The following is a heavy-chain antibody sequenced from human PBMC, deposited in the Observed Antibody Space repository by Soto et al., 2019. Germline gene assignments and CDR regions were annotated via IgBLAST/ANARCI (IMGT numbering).Heavy chain of an antibody. CDR1: GGTFSSYA. CDR2: IIPIFGTA. V-gene: IGHV1-69*06. CDR3: ARGIRAQTTVTTGEFDP. J-gene: IGHJ5*02. D-gene: IGHD4-4*01. Sequence: SVKVSCKASGGTFSSYAISWVRQAPGQGLEWMGGIIPIFGTANYAQKFQGRVTITADKSTSTAYMELSSLRSEDTAVYYCARGIRAQTTVTTGEFDPWGQGTLGTVSS.